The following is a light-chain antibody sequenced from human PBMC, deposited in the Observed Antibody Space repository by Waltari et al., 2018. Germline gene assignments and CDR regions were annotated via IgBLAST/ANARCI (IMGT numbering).Light chain of an antibody. J-gene: IGLJ3*02. CDR1: KLEDMY. CDR2: RDT. Sequence: SYEVTQPPSVSVSPGQTATIACSGDKLEDMYTAWFPQKPGQSPVLIIYRDTKRPPGIPERFLGSNSGNTATLTISGTQAMDEGDYYCQAWDSSSAVFGGGTKLTVL. CDR3: QAWDSSSAV. V-gene: IGLV3-1*01.